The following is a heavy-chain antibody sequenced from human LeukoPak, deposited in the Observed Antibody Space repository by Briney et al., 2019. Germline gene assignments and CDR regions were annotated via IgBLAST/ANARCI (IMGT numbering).Heavy chain of an antibody. CDR1: GGSISGSSYY. D-gene: IGHD6-6*01. V-gene: IGHV4-39*01. J-gene: IGHJ6*02. Sequence: PSETLSLTCTVSGGSISGSSYYWGWIRQPPGKGLEWIGSIYYSGSTYYNPSLKSRVTISVDTSKNQFSLKLSSVTAADTAVYYCARRPYSSSSAGGYYYGMDVWGQGTTVTVSS. CDR3: ARRPYSSSSAGGYYYGMDV. CDR2: IYYSGST.